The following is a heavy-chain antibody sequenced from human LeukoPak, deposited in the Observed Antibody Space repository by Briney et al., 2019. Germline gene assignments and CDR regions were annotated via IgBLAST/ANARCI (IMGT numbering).Heavy chain of an antibody. CDR1: GFTFSSYE. CDR2: ISSSGSTM. CDR3: ARVVWGQLTYYFDY. J-gene: IGHJ4*02. D-gene: IGHD3-16*01. Sequence: PGGSLRLSCAASGFTFSSYEMNWVRQAPGKGLEWVSYISSSGSTMYYADSVKGRFTISRDNAKNSLYLQMNSLRAEDTAVYYCARVVWGQLTYYFDYWGQGTLVTVSS. V-gene: IGHV3-48*03.